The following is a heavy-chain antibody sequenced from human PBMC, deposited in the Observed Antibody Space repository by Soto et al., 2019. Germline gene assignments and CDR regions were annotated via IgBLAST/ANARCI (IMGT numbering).Heavy chain of an antibody. D-gene: IGHD1-1*01. Sequence: QVQLQESGPGLVKPSGTLSLTCAVSGGSISTSNWWSWVRQPPGKGLEWIGEVYHSGSTNYNPSFKSRVSMSVDKSKNQFSLTFNSVTAADTALYYCATTSTSGTRFDYWGQGSLVTVSS. V-gene: IGHV4-4*02. J-gene: IGHJ4*02. CDR2: VYHSGST. CDR3: ATTSTSGTRFDY. CDR1: GGSISTSNW.